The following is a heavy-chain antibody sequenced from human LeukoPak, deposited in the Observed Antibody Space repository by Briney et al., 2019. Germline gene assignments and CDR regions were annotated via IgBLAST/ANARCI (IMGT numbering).Heavy chain of an antibody. CDR2: IYYSGST. Sequence: SETLSLTCTVSGGSISSYYWSWIRQPPGKGLEWIGYIYYSGSTNYNPSLKSRVIISVDTSKNQFSLKLSSVTAADTAVYYCARVLHGAFDIWGQGTMVTVSS. CDR1: GGSISSYY. V-gene: IGHV4-59*01. J-gene: IGHJ3*02. CDR3: ARVLHGAFDI.